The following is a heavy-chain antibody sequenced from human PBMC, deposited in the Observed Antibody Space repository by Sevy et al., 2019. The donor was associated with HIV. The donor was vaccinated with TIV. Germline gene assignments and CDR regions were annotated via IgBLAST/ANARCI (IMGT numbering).Heavy chain of an antibody. J-gene: IGHJ6*02. V-gene: IGHV4-59*01. CDR2: MSYSGNT. Sequence: SETLSLTCTVSSGSISNYYWSWIRQPPGKGLEWIGYMSYSGNTDYNPSLKSRVTISIDTSKNQFSLKLSSVTAADTAVYDCAKELHEYISFPKKRYYYYGMDVWGQGTTVTVSS. CDR1: SGSISNYY. D-gene: IGHD6-6*01. CDR3: AKELHEYISFPKKRYYYYGMDV.